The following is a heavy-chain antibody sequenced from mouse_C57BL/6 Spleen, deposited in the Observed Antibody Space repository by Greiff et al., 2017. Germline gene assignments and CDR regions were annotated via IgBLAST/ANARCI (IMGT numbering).Heavy chain of an antibody. CDR1: GYSFTDYN. V-gene: IGHV1-39*01. J-gene: IGHJ1*03. CDR2: INPNYGTT. D-gene: IGHD1-1*01. CDR3: ARRLITTVDWYFDV. Sequence: LVESGPELVKPGASVKISCKASGYSFTDYNMNWVKQSNGKSLEWIGVINPNYGTTSYNQKFKGKATLTVDQSSSTAYMQLNSLTSEDSAVYYCARRLITTVDWYFDVWGTGTTVTVSS.